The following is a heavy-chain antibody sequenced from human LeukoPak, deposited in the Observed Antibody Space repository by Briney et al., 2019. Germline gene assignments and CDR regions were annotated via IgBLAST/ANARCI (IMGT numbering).Heavy chain of an antibody. CDR3: AKDRGEHDFDY. CDR2: IWYDGNKI. J-gene: IGHJ4*02. D-gene: IGHD1/OR15-1a*01. CDR1: GITFSRAG. Sequence: GGSLRLSCAASGITFSRAGMHWVRQAPGKGLEWVAFIWYDGNKITYADSVKGRFTISRDNSKDTVYLQMNSLRAEDTAVYYCAKDRGEHDFDYWGQGILVTVSS. V-gene: IGHV3-30*02.